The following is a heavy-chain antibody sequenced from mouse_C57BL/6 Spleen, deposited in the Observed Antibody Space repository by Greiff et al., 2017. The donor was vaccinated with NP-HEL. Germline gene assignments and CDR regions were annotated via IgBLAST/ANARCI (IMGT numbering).Heavy chain of an antibody. J-gene: IGHJ2*01. CDR1: GYTFTDYE. CDR2: IDPETGGT. V-gene: IGHV1-15*01. CDR3: TMTMVTAYYFDY. Sequence: QVQLQQSGAELVRPGASVTLSCKASGYTFTDYEMHWVKQTPVHGLEWIGAIDPETGGTAYNQKFKGKAILTADKSSSTAYMELRSLTSEDSAVYYCTMTMVTAYYFDYWGQGTTLTVSS. D-gene: IGHD2-2*01.